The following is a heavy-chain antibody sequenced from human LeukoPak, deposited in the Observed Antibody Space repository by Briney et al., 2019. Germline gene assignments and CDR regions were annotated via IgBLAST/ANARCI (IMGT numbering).Heavy chain of an antibody. CDR3: ARVTSRQQLTH. Sequence: PSETLSLTCTVSGGSISSYYWSWIRQPPGKGLEWIGYIYYSGSTNYNPSLKSRVTISVDTSKNQFSLKLSSVTAADTAVYHCARVTSRQQLTHWGQGTLVTVSS. D-gene: IGHD6-13*01. CDR2: IYYSGST. V-gene: IGHV4-59*08. CDR1: GGSISSYY. J-gene: IGHJ4*02.